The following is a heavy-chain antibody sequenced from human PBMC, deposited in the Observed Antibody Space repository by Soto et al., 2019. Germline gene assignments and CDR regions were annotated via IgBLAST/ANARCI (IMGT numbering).Heavy chain of an antibody. J-gene: IGHJ4*02. Sequence: ASVRVSCKASGYTFTGYYIHWVRQAPGQGLEWMGWINPNSGGTKYPQKFQGRVTMTRDTSIRTVYMSLTGLKSDDTAVYFCARDLAKGGGSAGFDYWGQGTLVTVSS. V-gene: IGHV1-2*02. CDR2: INPNSGGT. CDR1: GYTFTGYY. CDR3: ARDLAKGGGSAGFDY. D-gene: IGHD2-15*01.